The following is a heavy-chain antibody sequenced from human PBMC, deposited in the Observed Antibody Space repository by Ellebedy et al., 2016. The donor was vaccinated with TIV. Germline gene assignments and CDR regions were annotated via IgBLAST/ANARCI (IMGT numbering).Heavy chain of an antibody. CDR3: ASRDGYNLARFDY. V-gene: IGHV3-48*04. J-gene: IGHJ4*02. CDR1: GFTFSSYS. CDR2: ISSSSSTI. Sequence: GGSLRLSXAASGFTFSSYSMNWVRQAPGKGLEWVSYISSSSSTIYYADSVKGRFTISRDNAKNSLYLQMNSLRAEDTAVYYCASRDGYNLARFDYWGQGTLVTVSS. D-gene: IGHD5-24*01.